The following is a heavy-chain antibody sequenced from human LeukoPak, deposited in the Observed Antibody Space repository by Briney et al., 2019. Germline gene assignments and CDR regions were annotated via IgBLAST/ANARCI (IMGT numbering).Heavy chain of an antibody. CDR1: GFTFSSYA. Sequence: GGSLRLSCAASGFTFSSYAMTWVRQAPGRGLQWISTITDSGRSTYYVDSVKGRFTISRDNSKNTLDLQMNGLRAEDTAVYYCAKDGRAVEVPGAYLHWGQGTLVTVAS. J-gene: IGHJ4*02. CDR2: ITDSGRST. D-gene: IGHD2-2*01. V-gene: IGHV3-23*01. CDR3: AKDGRAVEVPGAYLH.